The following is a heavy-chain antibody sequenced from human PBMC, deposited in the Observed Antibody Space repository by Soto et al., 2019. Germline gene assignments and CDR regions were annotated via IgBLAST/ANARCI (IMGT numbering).Heavy chain of an antibody. CDR3: ARDPWELLAFDP. D-gene: IGHD1-26*01. Sequence: GGSLRLSCAASGFTFSTYAMSWVRQAPGKGLEWVSAISGSGGTTNYADSVRGRFTISRENSKNTLYLQMNSLRAEDTAVYYCARDPWELLAFDPWGQGTLVTVSS. CDR1: GFTFSTYA. CDR2: ISGSGGTT. J-gene: IGHJ5*02. V-gene: IGHV3-23*01.